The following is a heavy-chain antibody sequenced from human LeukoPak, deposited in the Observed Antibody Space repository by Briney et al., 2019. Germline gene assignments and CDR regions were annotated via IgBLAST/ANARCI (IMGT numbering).Heavy chain of an antibody. Sequence: GASVKVSCKASGGTFSSYAISWVRQAPGQGLEWMGGIIPIFGTANYAQKLQGRVTITADKSTSTAYMELSSLRSEDTAVYYCAKRVENYYGPFDYWGQGTLVTVSS. CDR2: IIPIFGTA. V-gene: IGHV1-69*06. D-gene: IGHD3-10*01. J-gene: IGHJ4*02. CDR3: AKRVENYYGPFDY. CDR1: GGTFSSYA.